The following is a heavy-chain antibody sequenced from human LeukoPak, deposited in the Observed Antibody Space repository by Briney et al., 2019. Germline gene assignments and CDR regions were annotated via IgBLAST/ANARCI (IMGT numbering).Heavy chain of an antibody. CDR2: LYTDGST. CDR3: ARADYFDSSGYYFDN. V-gene: IGHV3-53*01. Sequence: GGSLRLSXAASGITVRSNYMSWVRQAPGKGLEWVSVLYTDGSTNYADSVKGRFTISRDNSKHTLYIQMNSLRVEDTAVYYCARADYFDSSGYYFDNWGQGALVTVSS. J-gene: IGHJ4*02. CDR1: GITVRSNY. D-gene: IGHD3-22*01.